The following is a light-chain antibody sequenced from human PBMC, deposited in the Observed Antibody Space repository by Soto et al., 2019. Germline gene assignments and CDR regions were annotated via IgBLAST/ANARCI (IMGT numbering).Light chain of an antibody. CDR2: VAS. CDR1: QSITSY. CDR3: QQSYNSPPLT. V-gene: IGKV1-39*01. J-gene: IGKJ4*01. Sequence: DIQMTQSPSSLSASVGASVTITCRASQSITSYLNWYQQKTGQAPKLLIYVASSLQSGVPSRFRGGGFRTEFTLNISSLQPDDFATYYCQQSYNSPPLTFGGGTRL.